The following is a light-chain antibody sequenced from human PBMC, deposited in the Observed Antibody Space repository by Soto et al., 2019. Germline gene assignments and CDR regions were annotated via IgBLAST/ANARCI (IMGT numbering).Light chain of an antibody. Sequence: DIPLTKSPSFLSASVGDRVTITCRASQAISSYLAWFQQRPGKAPKVLIYAASTLQSGVPSRFSGSASGTEFPLTIRSLQPEDLATYFRQQLKSYPWTFGQGTKVELK. CDR2: AAS. J-gene: IGKJ1*01. CDR3: QQLKSYPWT. V-gene: IGKV1-9*01. CDR1: QAISSY.